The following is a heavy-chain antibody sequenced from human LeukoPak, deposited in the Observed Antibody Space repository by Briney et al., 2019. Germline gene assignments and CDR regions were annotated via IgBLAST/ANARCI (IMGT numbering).Heavy chain of an antibody. V-gene: IGHV4-39*01. J-gene: IGHJ6*03. CDR1: GGSIDTVAFY. D-gene: IGHD2/OR15-2a*01. Sequence: SETPSLTCTVSGGSIDTVAFYWGWVRQPPEKGLEWIGTIYDSENEFHNPSLNTRVTISADTSKNQFSLKLNSVTAADTAIYYCARQISDYYYYYMDVWGEGITVTVSS. CDR3: ARQISDYYYYYMDV. CDR2: IYDSENE.